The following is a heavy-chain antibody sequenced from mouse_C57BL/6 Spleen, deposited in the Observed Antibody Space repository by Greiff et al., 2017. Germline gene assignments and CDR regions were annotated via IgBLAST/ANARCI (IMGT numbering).Heavy chain of an antibody. CDR3: ARQGSNYEYAMDY. CDR1: GFTFSSYC. Sequence: EVQLVESGGDLVKPGGSLKLSCAASGFTFSSYCMSWVRQTPDKRLEWVATISSGGSYTYYPDSVKGRFTISRDNAKNTLYLQMSSLKSEDTAMYYCARQGSNYEYAMDYWGQGTSVTVSS. CDR2: ISSGGSYT. V-gene: IGHV5-6*01. J-gene: IGHJ4*01. D-gene: IGHD2-5*01.